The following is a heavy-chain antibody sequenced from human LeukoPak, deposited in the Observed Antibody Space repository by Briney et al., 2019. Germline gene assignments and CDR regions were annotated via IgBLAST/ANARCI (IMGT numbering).Heavy chain of an antibody. V-gene: IGHV1-46*01. CDR3: ARDAPYCSSTSCYPQNWFDP. D-gene: IGHD2-2*01. CDR2: INLSGGST. Sequence: RASVKVSCKASAYTFTSYYMHWVRQAPGQGLEWMGIINLSGGSTSYAQKFQGRVTMTRDTSTSTVYMELSSLRSEDTAVYYCARDAPYCSSTSCYPQNWFDPWGQGTLVTVSS. CDR1: AYTFTSYY. J-gene: IGHJ5*02.